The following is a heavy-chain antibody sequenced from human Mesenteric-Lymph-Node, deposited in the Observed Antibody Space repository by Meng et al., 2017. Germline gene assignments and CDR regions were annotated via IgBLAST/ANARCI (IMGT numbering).Heavy chain of an antibody. CDR3: AKPSGSGWFEGDS. Sequence: GESLKISCAASGFPFSNTFMTWVRQAPGKGLEWVANIKEDGSEKYYVDSVKGRFTISRDNAKNSVYLQMNSLRVEDTAMYYCAKPSGSGWFEGDSWGQGTLVTVSS. V-gene: IGHV3-7*01. CDR1: GFPFSNTF. D-gene: IGHD6-19*01. J-gene: IGHJ4*02. CDR2: IKEDGSEK.